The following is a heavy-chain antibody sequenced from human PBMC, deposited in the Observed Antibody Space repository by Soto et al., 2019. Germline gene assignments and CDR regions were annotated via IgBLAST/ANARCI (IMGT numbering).Heavy chain of an antibody. J-gene: IGHJ4*02. D-gene: IGHD2-21*02. Sequence: QVQLVESGGGVVQPGRYLRLSCAASGFTFSSYSMHWVRQAPGKGLEWVAAMTYDGNSQYFAGSVKGRFTISRDNSKNTLSLPMNSLGAEDSSVYYCARGRTVRDHDDFDLWGQGTLVTVSS. CDR3: ARGRTVRDHDDFDL. CDR2: MTYDGNSQ. V-gene: IGHV3-30-3*01. CDR1: GFTFSSYS.